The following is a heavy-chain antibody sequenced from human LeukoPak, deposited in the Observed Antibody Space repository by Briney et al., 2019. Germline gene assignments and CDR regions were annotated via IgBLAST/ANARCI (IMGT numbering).Heavy chain of an antibody. CDR3: ARASDPWLQLT. Sequence: SGTLSLTCAVSGGSISSGGYSWSWIRQPPGKGLEWIGYIYHSGSTYYNPSLKSRVTISVDRSKNQFSLKLSSVTAADTAVYYCARASDPWLQLTWGQGTLVTVSS. D-gene: IGHD5-24*01. V-gene: IGHV4-30-2*01. J-gene: IGHJ5*02. CDR1: GGSISSGGYS. CDR2: IYHSGST.